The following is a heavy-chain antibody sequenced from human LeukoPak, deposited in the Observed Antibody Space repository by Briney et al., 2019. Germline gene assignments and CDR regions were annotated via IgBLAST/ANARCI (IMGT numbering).Heavy chain of an antibody. CDR1: GFTFSTYG. CDR3: ARDWIWGTGFDY. CDR2: ISGSGGNT. V-gene: IGHV3-23*01. J-gene: IGHJ4*02. Sequence: GGSLRLSCAASGFTFSTYGMSWVRQAPGEGLEWVSAISGSGGNTYYSDSVKGRFTISRDNSKNTLYLQMNSLRAEDTALYYCARDWIWGTGFDYWGQGALVTVSS. D-gene: IGHD7-27*01.